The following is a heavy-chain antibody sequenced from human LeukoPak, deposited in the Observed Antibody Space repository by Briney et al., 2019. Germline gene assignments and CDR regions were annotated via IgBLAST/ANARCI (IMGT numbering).Heavy chain of an antibody. J-gene: IGHJ4*02. D-gene: IGHD6-6*01. CDR1: GGSFSGYY. CDR3: ARAPRIAARRSLFDY. Sequence: SETLSLTCAVYGGSFSGYYWSWIRQPPGKGLEWIGEINHSGSTNYNPSLKSRVTISVDTSKNQFSLKLSSVTAADTAVYYCARAPRIAARRSLFDYWGQGTLVTVSS. V-gene: IGHV4-34*01. CDR2: INHSGST.